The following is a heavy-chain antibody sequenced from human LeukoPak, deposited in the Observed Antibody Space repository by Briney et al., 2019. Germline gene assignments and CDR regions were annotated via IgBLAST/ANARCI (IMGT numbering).Heavy chain of an antibody. J-gene: IGHJ5*02. Sequence: ASVKVSCKASGYTFNSYGYTWVRQARGQGLEWMGWISAANGNTNYAQKVQGRVTMTTDTSTSTVYMELRSLRSDDTAVYYCARVPTAQPFDPWGQGTLVTVSS. CDR3: ARVPTAQPFDP. V-gene: IGHV1-18*01. CDR1: GYTFNSYG. CDR2: ISAANGNT. D-gene: IGHD4/OR15-4a*01.